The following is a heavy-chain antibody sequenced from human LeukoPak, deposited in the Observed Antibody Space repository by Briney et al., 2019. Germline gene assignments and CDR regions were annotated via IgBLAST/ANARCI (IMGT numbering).Heavy chain of an antibody. CDR2: ISGSGGST. CDR3: ASGKKGRGYSYGYVY. V-gene: IGHV3-23*01. CDR1: GFTFSSYA. D-gene: IGHD5-18*01. Sequence: GGSLRLSCAASGFTFSSYAMSWVRQAPGKGLEWVSAISGSGGSTYYADSVKGRFTISRDNSKNTLYLQMNSLRAEDTAVYYCASGKKGRGYSYGYVYWGQGTLVTVSS. J-gene: IGHJ4*02.